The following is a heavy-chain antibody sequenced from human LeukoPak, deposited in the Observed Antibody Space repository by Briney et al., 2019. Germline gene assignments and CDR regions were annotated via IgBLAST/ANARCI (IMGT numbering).Heavy chain of an antibody. CDR1: GFTFSSYW. V-gene: IGHV4-34*01. CDR2: INHSGST. CDR3: ARGVDIVATIRDSSSWYEDY. J-gene: IGHJ4*02. Sequence: GSLRLSCAASGFTFSSYWMTWVRQPPGKGLEWIGEINHSGSTNYNPSLKSRVTISVDTSKNQFSLKLSSVTAADTAVYYCARGVDIVATIRDSSSWYEDYWGQGTLVTVSS. D-gene: IGHD5-12*01.